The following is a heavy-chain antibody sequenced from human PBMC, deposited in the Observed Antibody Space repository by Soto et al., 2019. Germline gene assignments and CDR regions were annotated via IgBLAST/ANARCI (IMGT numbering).Heavy chain of an antibody. J-gene: IGHJ6*02. D-gene: IGHD3-22*01. CDR1: GYTFTSYD. Sequence: QVQLVQSGAEVKKPGASVKVSCKASGYTFTSYDINWVRQATGQGHEWMGWMNPNSGNTGYAQKFQGRVTMTRNTSISTAYMELRSLRSEDTAVYYCAADYYDSSGVGLYYYGMDVWGQGATVTVSS. CDR3: AADYYDSSGVGLYYYGMDV. CDR2: MNPNSGNT. V-gene: IGHV1-8*01.